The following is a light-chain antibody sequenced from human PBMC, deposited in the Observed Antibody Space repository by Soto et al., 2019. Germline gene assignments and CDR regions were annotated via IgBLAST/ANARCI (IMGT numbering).Light chain of an antibody. CDR2: GAS. Sequence: EIVMTQSPATLSVSPGERATLSCRASQSVGSNLACYQQKPGDAPRLLLYGASTRATGVTARFRGSGSGTEFTLTISSLQSEDFAVYYCQQYNSWPPITFGQGTRLEIE. V-gene: IGKV3D-15*01. J-gene: IGKJ5*01. CDR1: QSVGSN. CDR3: QQYNSWPPIT.